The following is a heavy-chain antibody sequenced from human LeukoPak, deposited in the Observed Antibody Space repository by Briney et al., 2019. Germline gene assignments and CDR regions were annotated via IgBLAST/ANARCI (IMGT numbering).Heavy chain of an antibody. D-gene: IGHD1-26*01. V-gene: IGHV4-59*01. CDR1: GGSISSYY. J-gene: IGHJ4*02. CDR2: IYYSGST. CDR3: TRGGVLGAIDY. Sequence: SETLSLTCTVSGGSISSYYWSWIRQPPGKGLEWVWYIYYSGSTNYNPYLKSRVTITVDTSKNKFSLKLSSVTATDTAVYDCTRGGVLGAIDYWGQGTLVTVSS.